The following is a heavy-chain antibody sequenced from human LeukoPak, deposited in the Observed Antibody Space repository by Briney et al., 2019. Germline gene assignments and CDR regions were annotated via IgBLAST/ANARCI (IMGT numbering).Heavy chain of an antibody. CDR1: GYSISSGYY. CDR3: ARNIAAAGLVH. CDR2: IYHSGST. D-gene: IGHD6-13*01. J-gene: IGHJ4*02. Sequence: SETLSLTCTVSGYSISSGYYWGWIRQPPRKGLEWIGSIYHSGSTYYNPSLKSRVTISVDTSKNQFSLKLSSVTAADTAVYYCARNIAAAGLVHWGQGTLVTVSS. V-gene: IGHV4-38-2*02.